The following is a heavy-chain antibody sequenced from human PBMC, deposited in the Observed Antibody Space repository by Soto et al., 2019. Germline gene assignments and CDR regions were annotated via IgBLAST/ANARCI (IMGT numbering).Heavy chain of an antibody. CDR3: AKTVGDDWHSHHFYY. Sequence: EVQLVESGGGLVQPGGSLRLSCAASGFTFSDHYMDWVRQAPGKGLEWVGRIRKKANSYTTEYAASVKGRFSISRDDSKNSLYLQMKSLRSEDTAVYYCAKTVGDDWHSHHFYYWGQGTLVTVSS. CDR1: GFTFSDHY. CDR2: IRKKANSYTT. D-gene: IGHD3-9*01. J-gene: IGHJ4*02. V-gene: IGHV3-72*01.